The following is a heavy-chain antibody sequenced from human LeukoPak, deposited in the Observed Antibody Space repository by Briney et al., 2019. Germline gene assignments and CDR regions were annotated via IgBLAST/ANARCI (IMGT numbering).Heavy chain of an antibody. CDR3: AKAVVVDATRNYYYYMDV. D-gene: IGHD2-15*01. J-gene: IGHJ6*03. V-gene: IGHV3-23*01. CDR2: ISGSGGST. CDR1: GFTFSSYG. Sequence: GGSLRLSCAASGFTFSSYGMSWVRQAPGKGLEWVSAISGSGGSTYYADSVKGRFTISRDNSKNTLYLQMNSLRAEHTAVYYCAKAVVVDATRNYYYYMDVWGKGTTVTISS.